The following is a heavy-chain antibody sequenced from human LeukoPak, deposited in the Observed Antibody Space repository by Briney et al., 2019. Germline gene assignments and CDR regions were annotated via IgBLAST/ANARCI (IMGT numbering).Heavy chain of an antibody. V-gene: IGHV3-23*01. Sequence: GASLRLSCAASGFTFNNYAMNWVRQAPGKGLEWVSVITSSGSTYYADSVKGRFTISRDNSKNTLYLQMNGLRAEDTAIYYCAKDLYGDYDFDCWGRGTLVTVSS. CDR3: AKDLYGDYDFDC. CDR1: GFTFNNYA. D-gene: IGHD4-17*01. CDR2: ITSSGST. J-gene: IGHJ4*02.